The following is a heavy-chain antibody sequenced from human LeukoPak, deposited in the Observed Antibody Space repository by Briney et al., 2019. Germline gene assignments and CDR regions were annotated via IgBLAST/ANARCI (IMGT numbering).Heavy chain of an antibody. V-gene: IGHV4-34*01. J-gene: IGHJ4*02. CDR3: ARGFMSIAAR. D-gene: IGHD6-6*01. Sequence: SETLSLTCAVYGGSFSGYYWSWIRQPPGKGLEWIGEINHSGSTNYNPSLKSRVTISVDTSENQFSLKLSSVTAADTAVYYCARGFMSIAARWGQGTLVTVSS. CDR1: GGSFSGYY. CDR2: INHSGST.